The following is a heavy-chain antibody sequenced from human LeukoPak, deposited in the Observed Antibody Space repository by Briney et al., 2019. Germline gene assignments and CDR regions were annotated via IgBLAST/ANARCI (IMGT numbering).Heavy chain of an antibody. J-gene: IGHJ4*02. D-gene: IGHD3-10*01. CDR3: ARDIAYYYGSGSLN. Sequence: PGGSLRLSCAASGFTFSSYWMSWVRQAPGKGLEWVANIKQDGSEKYYVDSVKGRFTISRDNAKNSLYLQMNSLRAEDTAVYYRARDIAYYYGSGSLNWGQGTLVTVSS. CDR2: IKQDGSEK. V-gene: IGHV3-7*01. CDR1: GFTFSSYW.